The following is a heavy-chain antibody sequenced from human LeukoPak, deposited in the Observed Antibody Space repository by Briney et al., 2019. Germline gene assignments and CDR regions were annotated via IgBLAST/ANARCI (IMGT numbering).Heavy chain of an antibody. J-gene: IGHJ6*02. D-gene: IGHD3-22*01. V-gene: IGHV3-30*18. Sequence: GGSLRLSCAASGFTFSSYGMHWVRQAPGKGLEWVAVISYDGSNKYYADSVKGRFTISRDNSKNTLYLQMNSLRAEDTAVYYCAKGGYYDSSGYRPADYYGMDVWGQGTTVTVSS. CDR2: ISYDGSNK. CDR1: GFTFSSYG. CDR3: AKGGYYDSSGYRPADYYGMDV.